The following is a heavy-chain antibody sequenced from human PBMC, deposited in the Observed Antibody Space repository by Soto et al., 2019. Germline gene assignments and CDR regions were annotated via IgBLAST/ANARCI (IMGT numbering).Heavy chain of an antibody. CDR2: IYYSGST. Sequence: SETLSLTCTVSGGSISSGGYYWSWIRQHPGKGLEWIGYIYYSGSTYYNPSLKSRVTISVDTSKNQFSLKLSSVTAADTAVYYCARDHYSSGWYDKYYFDYWGQGTLVTVSS. V-gene: IGHV4-31*03. J-gene: IGHJ4*02. D-gene: IGHD6-19*01. CDR1: GGSISSGGYY. CDR3: ARDHYSSGWYDKYYFDY.